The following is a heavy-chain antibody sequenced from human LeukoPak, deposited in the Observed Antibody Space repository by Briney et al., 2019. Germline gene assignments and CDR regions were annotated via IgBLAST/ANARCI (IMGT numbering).Heavy chain of an antibody. J-gene: IGHJ4*02. Sequence: GGSLGLSCAASGFTVSSNSMSWVRQAPGKGLEWVSVIYSGGSTKYADSVKGRFTIFRDNSKNTLNLQMNSLRAEDTAVYYCARHLRYGSGGYFDYWGQGTLVTVSS. D-gene: IGHD3-10*01. V-gene: IGHV3-66*04. CDR1: GFTVSSNS. CDR3: ARHLRYGSGGYFDY. CDR2: IYSGGST.